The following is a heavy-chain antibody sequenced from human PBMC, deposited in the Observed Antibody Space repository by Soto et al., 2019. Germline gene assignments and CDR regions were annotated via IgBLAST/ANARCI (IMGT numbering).Heavy chain of an antibody. CDR3: AKDLGGLYDAFDI. Sequence: QLGGSLRLSCAASGFTFSSYAMSWVRQAPGKGLEWVSAISGSGGSTYYADSVKGRFTISRDNSKNTLYLQMNSLRAEDTAVYYCAKDLGGLYDAFDIWGQGTMVTVSS. V-gene: IGHV3-23*01. CDR1: GFTFSSYA. CDR2: ISGSGGST. D-gene: IGHD2-15*01. J-gene: IGHJ3*02.